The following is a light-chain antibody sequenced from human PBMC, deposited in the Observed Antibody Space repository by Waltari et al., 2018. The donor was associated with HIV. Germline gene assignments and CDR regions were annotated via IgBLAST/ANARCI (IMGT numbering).Light chain of an antibody. J-gene: IGLJ1*01. CDR2: SDD. V-gene: IGLV1-36*01. CDR3: AAWDDRLQAFV. Sequence: LFTHPPSLSAPPRPRVTLFCSGGSSTPGPYAVTWDQYGPGQAPKLVMYSDDRASSGVSARFAASKSGTSASLSISGLQSEDESDLYCAAWDDRLQAFVFGPGTKVSVL. CDR1: SSTPGPYA.